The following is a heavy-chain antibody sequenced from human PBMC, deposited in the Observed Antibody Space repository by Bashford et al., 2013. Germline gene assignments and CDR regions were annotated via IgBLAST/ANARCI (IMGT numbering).Heavy chain of an antibody. CDR1: GYNFRNFY. J-gene: IGHJ3*02. Sequence: ASVKVSCKTSGYNFRNFYIHWVRQAPGQGLEWMGIINPSGGSTSYAQKFQGRVTMTTDTSTSTAYMDLRSLTSDDTALYYCARDNAPSVGSTYAFEIWGQGTMVTVSS. V-gene: IGHV1-46*01. CDR3: ARDNAPSVGSTYAFEI. CDR2: INPSGGST. D-gene: IGHD1-26*01.